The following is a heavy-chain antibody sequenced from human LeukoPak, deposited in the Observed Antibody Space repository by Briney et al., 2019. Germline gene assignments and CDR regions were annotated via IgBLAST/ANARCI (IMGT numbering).Heavy chain of an antibody. CDR3: AQTGLLWFGELLSPEKYFQH. D-gene: IGHD3-10*01. CDR2: ISGSGGST. J-gene: IGHJ1*01. CDR1: GFTFSSYA. V-gene: IGHV3-23*01. Sequence: GGSLRLSCAASGFTFSSYAMSWVRQAPGKGLEWVSAISGSGGSTYYADSVKGPFTISRDNSKNTLYLQMNSLRAEDTAVYYCAQTGLLWFGELLSPEKYFQHWGQGTLVTVSS.